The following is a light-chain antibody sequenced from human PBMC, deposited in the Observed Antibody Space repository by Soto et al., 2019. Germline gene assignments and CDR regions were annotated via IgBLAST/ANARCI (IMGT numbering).Light chain of an antibody. CDR3: ASYRTINTCV. V-gene: IGLV2-14*01. CDR1: SDDIGRYNH. Sequence: QSVLTQPASVSGSPGQSITVSCTGTSDDIGRYNHVPGYQQHPGKAPKLMISEVTNRPSGVSNRFSGSKSGNTASLTISRLQAEDEADYYCASYRTINTCVFGTGTKVTVL. CDR2: EVT. J-gene: IGLJ1*01.